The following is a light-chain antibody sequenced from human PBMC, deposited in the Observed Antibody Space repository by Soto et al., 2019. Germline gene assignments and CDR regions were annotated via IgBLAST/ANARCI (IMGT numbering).Light chain of an antibody. V-gene: IGLV2-14*01. CDR1: SSDIGAYNF. CDR3: TSFTTSNPGV. J-gene: IGLJ3*02. CDR2: EVT. Sequence: QSALTQPASVSGSPGQSITISCTGTSSDIGAYNFVSWFQHHPGKAPNLLIYEVTNRPSGISDRFSGSKSDNTASLTISGLQAEDEAAYYCTSFTTSNPGVFGGGTKLTVL.